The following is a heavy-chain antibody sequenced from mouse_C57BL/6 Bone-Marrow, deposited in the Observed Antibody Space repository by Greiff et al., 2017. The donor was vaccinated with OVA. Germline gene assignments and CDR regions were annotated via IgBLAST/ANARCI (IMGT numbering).Heavy chain of an antibody. Sequence: QVQLQQSGAELVKPGASVKLSCKASGYTFTSYWMHWVKQRPGQGLEWIGMIHPNSGSTNYNEKFKSKATLTVDKSSSTAYMQLSSLTSEDSAVYYCARLGSYYFDYWGQGTTLTVSS. CDR1: GYTFTSYW. V-gene: IGHV1-64*01. J-gene: IGHJ2*01. CDR3: ARLGSYYFDY. CDR2: IHPNSGST.